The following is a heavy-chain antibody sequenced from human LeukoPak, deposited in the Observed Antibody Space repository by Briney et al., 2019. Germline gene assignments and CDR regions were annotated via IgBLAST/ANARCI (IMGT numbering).Heavy chain of an antibody. J-gene: IGHJ3*01. V-gene: IGHV1-8*03. CDR1: GYTFPDYD. D-gene: IGHD4-17*01. CDR2: VTPNSDTT. CDR3: AGGGPTVTRGFDV. Sequence: ASVKVSCKASGYTFPDYDINWVRQATGQGLEWMGWVTPNSDTTGLAQRFRGRFTFTWNTSIATAYMELISLTSEDTAVYYCAGGGPTVTRGFDVWGQGTMVTVSS.